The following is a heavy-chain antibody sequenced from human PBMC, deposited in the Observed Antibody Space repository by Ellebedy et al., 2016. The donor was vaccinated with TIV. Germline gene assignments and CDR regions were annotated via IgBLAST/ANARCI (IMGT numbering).Heavy chain of an antibody. CDR2: IIPIFGTA. Sequence: SVKVSXKASRGTFSSYAISWVRQAPGQGLEWMGGIIPIFGTANYAQKFQGRVTMTTDTSTSTAYMELRSLRSDDTAVYYCARDHQLEWEPTLNDYWGQGTLVTVSS. CDR1: RGTFSSYA. V-gene: IGHV1-69*05. D-gene: IGHD1-26*01. CDR3: ARDHQLEWEPTLNDY. J-gene: IGHJ4*02.